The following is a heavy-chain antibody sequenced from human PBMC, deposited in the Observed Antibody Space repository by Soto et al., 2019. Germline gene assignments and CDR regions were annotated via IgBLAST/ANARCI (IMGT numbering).Heavy chain of an antibody. CDR3: TAMTY. CDR1: GFTFSGYW. V-gene: IGHV3-74*01. J-gene: IGHJ4*02. Sequence: GSLRLSCAASGFTFSGYWMHWVRQAPGKGLVWVSSINSDVSVTTYADSVKGRFTISRDNAKNTLFLQMNSLRPEDTAVYYCTAMTYWGQGALVTVSS. CDR2: INSDVSVT.